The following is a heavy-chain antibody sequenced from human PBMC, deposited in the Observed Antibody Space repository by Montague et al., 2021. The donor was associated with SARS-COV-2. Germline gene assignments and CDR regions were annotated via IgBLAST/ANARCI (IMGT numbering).Heavy chain of an antibody. D-gene: IGHD3-10*01. V-gene: IGHV4-30-2*05. Sequence: YNPSLKSRVTISVDTSKNQFSLKLSSVTAADTAGYYCARDSMIRASKPSGSTYYYYYGMDVWGQGTTVTVSS. J-gene: IGHJ6*02. CDR3: ARDSMIRASKPSGSTYYYYYGMDV.